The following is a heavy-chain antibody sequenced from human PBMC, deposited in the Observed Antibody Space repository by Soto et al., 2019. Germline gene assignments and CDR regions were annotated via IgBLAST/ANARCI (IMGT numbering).Heavy chain of an antibody. D-gene: IGHD6-19*01. CDR2: ITPTGAT. V-gene: IGHV3-23*01. J-gene: IGHJ4*02. CDR3: ARTDKFNSQSSGWANRFDY. CDR1: GFTFTNYA. Sequence: EMQLLESGGGLVQPGGSLRLFCAASGFTFTNYAMTWVRQAPGKGLEWVSTITPTGATFYGDTVKGRFTTSRDNSRSTVFLQMTSLRAEDTAMYYCARTDKFNSQSSGWANRFDYWGQGTLVTVSS.